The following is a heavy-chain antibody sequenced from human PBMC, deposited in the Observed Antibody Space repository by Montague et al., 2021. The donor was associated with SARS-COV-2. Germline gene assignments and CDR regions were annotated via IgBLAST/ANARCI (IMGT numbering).Heavy chain of an antibody. V-gene: IGHV3-21*04. CDR1: GFTFRTYS. Sequence: SLRLSCAAPGFTFRTYSMNWVRQAPGKGLEWVSSIDSSATYIYYADSVRGRFTISRDNSKNILYLQMNRLRVDDTAVYYCARMAGGNVSRPFDLWGQGTLVTVSS. CDR3: ARMAGGNVSRPFDL. CDR2: IDSSATYI. D-gene: IGHD2-15*01. J-gene: IGHJ5*02.